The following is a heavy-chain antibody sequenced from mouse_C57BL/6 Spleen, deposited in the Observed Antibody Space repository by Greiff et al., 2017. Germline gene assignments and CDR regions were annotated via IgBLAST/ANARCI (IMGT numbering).Heavy chain of an antibody. J-gene: IGHJ1*03. CDR3: ARSGDGWYFDV. V-gene: IGHV1-20*01. Sequence: EVQLQQSGPELVKPGDSVKISCKASGYSFTGYFMNWVMQSHGQSLEWIGRINPYNGDTFYNQKFKGKATLTVDKSSSTAHMELRSLTSEVSAVYYCARSGDGWYFDVWGTGTTVTVSS. CDR1: GYSFTGYF. CDR2: INPYNGDT. D-gene: IGHD3-1*01.